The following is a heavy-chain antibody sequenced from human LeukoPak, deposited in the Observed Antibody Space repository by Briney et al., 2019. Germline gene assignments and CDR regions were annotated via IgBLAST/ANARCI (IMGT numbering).Heavy chain of an antibody. CDR1: GGSFSGYY. D-gene: IGHD3-22*01. CDR2: INHSGST. J-gene: IGHJ5*02. CDR3: ARGRRYYDSSGYYDWFDP. V-gene: IGHV4-34*01. Sequence: SSETLSLTCAVYGGSFSGYYWSWIRQPPGKGLEWIGEINHSGSTNYNPSLKSRVTISVDTSKNQFSLKLSSVTAADTAVYYCARGRRYYDSSGYYDWFDPWGQGTLVTVSS.